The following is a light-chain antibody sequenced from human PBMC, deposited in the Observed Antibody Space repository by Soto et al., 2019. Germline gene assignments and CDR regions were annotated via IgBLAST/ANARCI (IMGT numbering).Light chain of an antibody. V-gene: IGKV3-20*01. CDR1: QSVSSSF. CDR2: GAS. Sequence: EIVLTQSPGTLSLSPGGRATLSCRASQSVSSSFLAWYQQKPGQAPRLLIYGASSRATGIPDRFSGSGSGRDFSLTIYRLEPEDSAVYYCQQYGTSPPITFGQGTRLEIK. CDR3: QQYGTSPPIT. J-gene: IGKJ5*01.